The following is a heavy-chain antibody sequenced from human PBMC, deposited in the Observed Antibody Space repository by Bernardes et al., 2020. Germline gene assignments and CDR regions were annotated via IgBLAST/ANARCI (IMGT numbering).Heavy chain of an antibody. CDR2: ISSSSSYI. Sequence: GGSLRLSCAASGFTFSSYSMNWVRQAPGKGLEWVSSISSSSSYIYYADSVKGRFTISRDNAKNSLYLQMNSLRAEDTAVYYCARAGFGVDTRVLVAYWGQGTLVTVSS. CDR1: GFTFSSYS. J-gene: IGHJ4*02. CDR3: ARAGFGVDTRVLVAY. D-gene: IGHD3-3*01. V-gene: IGHV3-21*01.